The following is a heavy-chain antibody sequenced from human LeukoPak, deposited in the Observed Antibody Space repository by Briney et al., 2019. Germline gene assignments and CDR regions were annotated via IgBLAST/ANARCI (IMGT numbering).Heavy chain of an antibody. CDR1: GVSITTYH. V-gene: IGHV4-4*07. D-gene: IGHD3-3*01. CDR3: ARDHFGAIFGMAITWFDP. CDR2: IYNNGSS. J-gene: IGHJ5*02. Sequence: SETLSLTCTVSGVSITTYHWNWIRQSAGKGLEWIGRIYNNGSSNYNPSLKSRVSMSLDPSGNQFSLKLNSLSAEDTAVYYCARDHFGAIFGMAITWFDPWGQGILVTVSS.